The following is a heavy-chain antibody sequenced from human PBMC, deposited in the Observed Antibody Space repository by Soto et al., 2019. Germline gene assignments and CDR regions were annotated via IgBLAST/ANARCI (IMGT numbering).Heavy chain of an antibody. CDR3: ASSGYCTNSVCYTLFDP. Sequence: SETLSLTCTVSGGSISSYYWSWIRQPPGKGLEWIGYIYYSGSTYYNPSLKSRVTISVDTSKNQFSLKLSSVTAADTAVYYCASSGYCTNSVCYTLFDPWGQVTLVVVCS. D-gene: IGHD2-8*01. CDR1: GGSISSYY. CDR2: IYYSGST. J-gene: IGHJ5*02. V-gene: IGHV4-59*06.